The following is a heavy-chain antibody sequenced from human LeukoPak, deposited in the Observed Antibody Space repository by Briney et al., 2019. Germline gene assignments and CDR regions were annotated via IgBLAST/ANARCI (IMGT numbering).Heavy chain of an antibody. CDR1: GGSFSGYY. Sequence: SETLSLTCAVYGGSFSGYYWSWIRQPPGKGLEWIGEINHSGSTNYNPSLKSRVTISVDTSKNQFSLELSSVTATDTAVYYCARHYISAWYWLYWGQGTLVTVSS. D-gene: IGHD6-19*01. CDR3: ARHYISAWYWLY. CDR2: INHSGST. J-gene: IGHJ4*02. V-gene: IGHV4-34*01.